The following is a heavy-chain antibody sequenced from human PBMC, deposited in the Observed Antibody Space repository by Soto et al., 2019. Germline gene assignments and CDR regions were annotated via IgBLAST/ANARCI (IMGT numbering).Heavy chain of an antibody. CDR2: IRGSGDGT. CDR3: ARDLGYSSSWNVYYYYGMDV. CDR1: GITFSSFA. J-gene: IGHJ6*02. D-gene: IGHD6-13*01. Sequence: PGGSLRLSCAASGITFSSFALIWVGRPPGRRLEWVSAIRGSGDGTDCAASVKGRFTISRDNSKNTLYLQMNSLRAEDTAVYYCARDLGYSSSWNVYYYYGMDVWGQGTTVTVSS. V-gene: IGHV3-23*01.